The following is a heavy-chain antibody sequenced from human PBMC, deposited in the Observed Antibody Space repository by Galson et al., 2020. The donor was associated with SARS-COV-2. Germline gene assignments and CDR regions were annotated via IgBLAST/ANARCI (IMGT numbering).Heavy chain of an antibody. CDR3: AREHYYMDV. CDR2: VYHSGST. CDR1: GVSVNRGSYY. J-gene: IGHJ6*03. V-gene: IGHV4-61*01. Sequence: SETLSLTCTVSGVSVNRGSYYWRWIRPPPGKGLEWFGYVYHSGSTNYNPSLQSRVTISVDTSKNLSSLKLSSVTAADRAVYYCAREHYYMDVWGKGTTVTVSS.